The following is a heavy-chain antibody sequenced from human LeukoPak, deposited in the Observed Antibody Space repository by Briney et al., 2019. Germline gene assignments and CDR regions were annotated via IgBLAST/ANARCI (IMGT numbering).Heavy chain of an antibody. V-gene: IGHV1-18*01. D-gene: IGHD6-13*01. J-gene: IGHJ4*02. CDR3: ARGRYSSSWYGLFDY. Sequence: GASVKVSCKASGYTFTSYGISWVRQAPGQGLEWMEWISAYNGNTNYAQKLQGRVTMTTDTSTSTAYMELRSLRSDDTAVYYCARGRYSSSWYGLFDYWGQGTLVTVSS. CDR1: GYTFTSYG. CDR2: ISAYNGNT.